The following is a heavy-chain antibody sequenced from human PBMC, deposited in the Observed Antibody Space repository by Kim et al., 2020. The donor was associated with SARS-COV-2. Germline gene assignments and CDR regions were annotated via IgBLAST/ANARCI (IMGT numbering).Heavy chain of an antibody. D-gene: IGHD4-17*01. V-gene: IGHV3-30*01. Sequence: DSVKGRFTISRDNSKNTLYLQMNSLRAEDTAVYYCARDVGSYGDYETLDYWGQGTLVTVSS. CDR3: ARDVGSYGDYETLDY. J-gene: IGHJ4*02.